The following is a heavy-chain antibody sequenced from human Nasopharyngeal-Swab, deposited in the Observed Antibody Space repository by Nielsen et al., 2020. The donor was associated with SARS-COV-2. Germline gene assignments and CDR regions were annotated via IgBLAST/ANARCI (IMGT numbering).Heavy chain of an antibody. CDR3: ARGIVVVPAAMAYYYYYGMDV. D-gene: IGHD2-2*01. CDR2: INHSGST. J-gene: IGHJ6*02. V-gene: IGHV4-34*01. CDR1: GGSFSGYY. Sequence: SETLSLTCAVYGGSFSGYYWSWIRQPPGKGLEWIGEINHSGSTNYNPSLKSRVTISVDTSKNQFSLKLSSVTAADTAVYYCARGIVVVPAAMAYYYYYGMDVWDQGTTVTVSS.